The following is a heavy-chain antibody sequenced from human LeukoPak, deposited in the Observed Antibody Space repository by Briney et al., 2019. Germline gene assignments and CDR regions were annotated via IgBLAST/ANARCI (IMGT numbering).Heavy chain of an antibody. CDR2: IYTSGST. V-gene: IGHV4-4*07. J-gene: IGHJ4*02. D-gene: IGHD2-2*01. Sequence: SETLSLTCTVSGGSISSYYWSWIRQPAGKGLEWIGRIYTSGSTNYNPSLKSRVTMSVDTSKNQFSLELSSVTAADTAVYYCARGIVVVPAAIREGYYFDYWGQGTLVTVSS. CDR1: GGSISSYY. CDR3: ARGIVVVPAAIREGYYFDY.